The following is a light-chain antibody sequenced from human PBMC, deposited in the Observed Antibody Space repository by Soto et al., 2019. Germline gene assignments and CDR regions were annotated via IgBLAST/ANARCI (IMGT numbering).Light chain of an antibody. CDR1: TGAVTSGYY. J-gene: IGLJ3*02. Sequence: QTVVTQEPSLTVSPGGTVTLTCASSTGAVTSGYYPNWFQQKPGQAPRPLVYSISNKHSWTPARFSGSLLGDKAALTLSDVQPEDGAEYFCLLFYDGSQVFGGGTKPTV. CDR3: LLFYDGSQV. V-gene: IGLV7-43*01. CDR2: SIS.